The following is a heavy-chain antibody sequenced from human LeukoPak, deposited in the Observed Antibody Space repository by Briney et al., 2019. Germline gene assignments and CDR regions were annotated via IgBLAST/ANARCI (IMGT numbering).Heavy chain of an antibody. D-gene: IGHD7-27*01. V-gene: IGHV3-21*01. Sequence: GGSLRLSCAASGFTFSSYSMNWVRQAPGKGLEWVSSTSSSSSYIYYADSVKGRLTISRDNAKNSLYLQMNSLRAEDTAVYYCARDPLWPELGHFDYWGQGTLVTVSS. CDR2: TSSSSSYI. CDR1: GFTFSSYS. J-gene: IGHJ4*02. CDR3: ARDPLWPELGHFDY.